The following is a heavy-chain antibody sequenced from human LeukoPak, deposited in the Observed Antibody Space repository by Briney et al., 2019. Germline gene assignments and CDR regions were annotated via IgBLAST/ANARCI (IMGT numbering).Heavy chain of an antibody. V-gene: IGHV1-2*02. CDR3: VREGNALLSKNFDC. Sequence: ASVKVSCKASGFTFTSDYYLHWVRKAPGQGLEWMGYFNPHKGYTSSPQKFQGRLTMTTDTSISAVYMELSSLISDDTAIYYCVREGNALLSKNFDCWGQGTLVTVSS. D-gene: IGHD3-16*02. CDR2: FNPHKGYT. J-gene: IGHJ4*02. CDR1: GFTFTSDYY.